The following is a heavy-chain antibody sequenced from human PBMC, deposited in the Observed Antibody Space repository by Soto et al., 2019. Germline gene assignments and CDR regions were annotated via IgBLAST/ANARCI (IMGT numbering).Heavy chain of an antibody. CDR3: ARDNGLAGSFDP. V-gene: IGHV3-48*02. CDR1: GFTFSTYS. CDR2: ISYTSSTI. Sequence: WGSLRLSCAAPGFTFSTYSMNWVRQAPGKGLEWVSYISYTSSTIYYADSVKGRFTISRDNAKNSLFLQMHSLRDEDPAVYYCARDNGLAGSFDPWGQGTLVTVSS. J-gene: IGHJ5*02. D-gene: IGHD2-21*01.